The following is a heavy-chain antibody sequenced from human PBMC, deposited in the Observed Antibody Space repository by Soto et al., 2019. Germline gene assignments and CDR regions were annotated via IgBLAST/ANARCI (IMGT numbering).Heavy chain of an antibody. J-gene: IGHJ4*02. CDR1: GGSISSYY. V-gene: IGHV4-59*08. CDR3: AGTEAIYCSGGSCYPGHNY. D-gene: IGHD2-15*01. Sequence: SETLSLTCTVSGGSISSYYWSWIRQPPGKGLEWIGYIYYSGSTNYNPSLKSRVTISVDTSKNQFSLKLSSVTAADTAVYYCAGTEAIYCSGGSCYPGHNYWGQGTLVTVSS. CDR2: IYYSGST.